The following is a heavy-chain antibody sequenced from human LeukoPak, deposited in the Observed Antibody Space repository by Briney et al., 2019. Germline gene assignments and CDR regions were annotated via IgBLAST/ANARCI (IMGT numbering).Heavy chain of an antibody. Sequence: PGGSLRLSCAASGFTFSSYGMHWVRQTPGKGLEWVAFIRYDGSNKYYADSVKGRFTISRDNSKNTLYLRMNSLRAEDTAVYYCARGRGSWYGVYFDYWGQGSLVTVSS. CDR2: IRYDGSNK. J-gene: IGHJ4*02. CDR3: ARGRGSWYGVYFDY. CDR1: GFTFSSYG. D-gene: IGHD6-13*01. V-gene: IGHV3-30*02.